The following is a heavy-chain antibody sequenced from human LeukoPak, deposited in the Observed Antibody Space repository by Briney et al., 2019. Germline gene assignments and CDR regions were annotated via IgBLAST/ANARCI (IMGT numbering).Heavy chain of an antibody. V-gene: IGHV3-21*06. CDR2: ISSRSTYI. CDR1: GFPFSTYS. Sequence: GGSLRLSCAASGFPFSTYSMNWVRQAPGRGLEWVSCISSRSTYINYTDSVKGRFTISRDNAKNSLYLQMDSLRAEDTAVYYCARVLRDYYFDYWGQGALVTVSS. J-gene: IGHJ4*02. D-gene: IGHD3-9*01. CDR3: ARVLRDYYFDY.